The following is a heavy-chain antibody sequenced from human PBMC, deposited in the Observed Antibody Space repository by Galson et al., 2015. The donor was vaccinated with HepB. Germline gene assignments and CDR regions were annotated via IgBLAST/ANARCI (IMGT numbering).Heavy chain of an antibody. V-gene: IGHV3-23*01. J-gene: IGHJ6*02. CDR2: ISGSGGST. Sequence: SLRLSCAASGFTFSSYAMSWVRQAPGKGLEWVSAISGSGGSTYYADSVKGRFTISRDNSKNTLYLQMNSLRAEDTAVYYCAKVRAYYYYYGMDVWGQGTTVTVSS. CDR1: GFTFSSYA. CDR3: AKVRAYYYYYGMDV.